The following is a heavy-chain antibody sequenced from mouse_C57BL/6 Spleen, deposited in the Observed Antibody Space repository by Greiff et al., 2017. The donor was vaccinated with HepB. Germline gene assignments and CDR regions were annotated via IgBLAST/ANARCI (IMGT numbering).Heavy chain of an antibody. Sequence: QVHVKQPGTELVKPGASVKLSCKASGYTFTSYWMHWVKQRPGQGLEWIGNINPSNGGTNYNEKFKSKATLTVDKSSSTAYMQLSSLTSEDSAVYYCARGGRRYAMDYWGQGTSVTVSS. CDR1: GYTFTSYW. V-gene: IGHV1-53*01. CDR2: INPSNGGT. J-gene: IGHJ4*01. D-gene: IGHD2-12*01. CDR3: ARGGRRYAMDY.